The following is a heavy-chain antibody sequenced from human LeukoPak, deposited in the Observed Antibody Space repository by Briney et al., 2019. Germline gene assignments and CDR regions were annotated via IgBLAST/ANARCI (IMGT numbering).Heavy chain of an antibody. V-gene: IGHV3-30-3*01. Sequence: GGSLRLSCAASGFTFSSYAMHWVRQAPGKGLEWVAVISYDGSNKYYADSVKGRFTISRDNSKNTLYLQMNSLRAEDTAVYYCARQHSGSYFYYFDYWGQGTLVTVSS. J-gene: IGHJ4*02. CDR1: GFTFSSYA. CDR3: ARQHSGSYFYYFDY. D-gene: IGHD1-26*01. CDR2: ISYDGSNK.